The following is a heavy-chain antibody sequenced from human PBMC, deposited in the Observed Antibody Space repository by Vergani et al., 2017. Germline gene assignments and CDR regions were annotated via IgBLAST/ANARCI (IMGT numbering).Heavy chain of an antibody. CDR1: GYTFTGYY. CDR3: AGGCSSTSCYRFDY. D-gene: IGHD2-2*02. CDR2: INPNSGGT. V-gene: IGHV1-2*02. J-gene: IGHJ4*02. Sequence: QVQLVQSGAEVKKPGASVKVSCKASGYTFTGYYMHWVRQAPGQGLEWMGWINPNSGGTNYAQKFQGRDTMNRDTSISTAYMELRRLRSDDTAVDYGAGGCSSTSCYRFDYWGQGTLVTVSS.